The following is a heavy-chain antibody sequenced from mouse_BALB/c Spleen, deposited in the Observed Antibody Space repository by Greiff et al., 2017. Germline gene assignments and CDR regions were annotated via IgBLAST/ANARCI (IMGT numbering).Heavy chain of an antibody. V-gene: IGHV1-54*01. CDR1: GYAFTNYL. CDR3: ARGGKLPDY. CDR2: INPGSGGT. Sequence: QVQLQQSGAELVRPGTSVKVSCKASGYAFTNYLIEWVKQRPGQGLEWIGVINPGSGGTNYNEKFKGKATLTADKSSSTAYMQLSSLTSDDSAVYFCARGGKLPDYWGQGTLSQSPQ. J-gene: IGHJ2*01.